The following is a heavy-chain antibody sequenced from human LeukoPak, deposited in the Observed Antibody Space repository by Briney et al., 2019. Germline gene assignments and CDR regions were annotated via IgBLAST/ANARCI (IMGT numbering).Heavy chain of an antibody. Sequence: GGSLRLSCAASGFTFSDYYMSWIRQAPGKGLEWVSYISSSGSTIYYADSVKGRFTISRDNAKNSLYLQMNSLRAEDTAVYYCAKPYYYGSGSYFNFDYWGQGTLVTVSS. CDR2: ISSSGSTI. CDR1: GFTFSDYY. V-gene: IGHV3-11*01. J-gene: IGHJ4*02. CDR3: AKPYYYGSGSYFNFDY. D-gene: IGHD3-10*01.